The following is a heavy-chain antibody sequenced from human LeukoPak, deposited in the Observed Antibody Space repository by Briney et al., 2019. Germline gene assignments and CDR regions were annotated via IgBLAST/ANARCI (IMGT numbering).Heavy chain of an antibody. Sequence: PGGSLRLSCAASGFTFSNYGMHWVRQAPGRGLEWVAFIRTDENHKDYADSVKGRFTISRDNSKNTLYLQVNSLRPEDTAVYYCAKDNDYAIWGQGTLVTVSS. D-gene: IGHD5-12*01. J-gene: IGHJ3*02. CDR1: GFTFSNYG. CDR3: AKDNDYAI. V-gene: IGHV3-30*02. CDR2: IRTDENHK.